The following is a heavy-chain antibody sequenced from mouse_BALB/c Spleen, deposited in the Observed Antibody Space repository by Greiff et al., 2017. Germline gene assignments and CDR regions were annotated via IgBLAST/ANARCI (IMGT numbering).Heavy chain of an antibody. CDR3: ARAYYYGSSYEGFAY. Sequence: VQLQQSGAELVRPGVSVKISCKGSGYTFTDYAMHWVKQSHAKSLEWIGVISTYYGDASYNQKFKGKATMTVDKSSSTAYMELARLTSEDSAIYYCARAYYYGSSYEGFAYWGQGTLVTVSA. D-gene: IGHD1-1*01. CDR2: ISTYYGDA. V-gene: IGHV1S137*01. J-gene: IGHJ3*01. CDR1: GYTFTDYA.